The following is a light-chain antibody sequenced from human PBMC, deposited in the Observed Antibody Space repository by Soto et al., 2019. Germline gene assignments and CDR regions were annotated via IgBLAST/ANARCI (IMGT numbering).Light chain of an antibody. Sequence: EIVMTQSPATLSVSPGDRATLSCRTSQSVSTNLAWYQQKPGQAPRLLIYGASTRATGIPARFSGSGSGTEFTLTISSLQSEDFAVYYCQQYNDWSSFGHGTKVEIK. J-gene: IGKJ1*01. V-gene: IGKV3-15*01. CDR2: GAS. CDR3: QQYNDWSS. CDR1: QSVSTN.